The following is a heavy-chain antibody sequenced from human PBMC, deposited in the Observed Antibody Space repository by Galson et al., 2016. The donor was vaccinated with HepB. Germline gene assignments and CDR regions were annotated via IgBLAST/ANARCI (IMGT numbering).Heavy chain of an antibody. J-gene: IGHJ4*02. D-gene: IGHD1-26*01. CDR3: ASLLGGSTFDY. CDR2: IFYYGNT. CDR1: GASISSGGYS. V-gene: IGHV4-39*01. Sequence: SETLSLTCTVSGASISSGGYSWAWIRQPPGKGLEWIGTIFYYGNTYYNPSLKSRVTISVDTSKSQFSLKLRFVTAADTSVYYCASLLGGSTFDYWGQGTLVRVSS.